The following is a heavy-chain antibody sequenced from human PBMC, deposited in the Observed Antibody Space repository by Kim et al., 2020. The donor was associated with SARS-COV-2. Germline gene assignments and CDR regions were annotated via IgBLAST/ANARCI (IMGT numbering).Heavy chain of an antibody. V-gene: IGHV4-34*01. Sequence: SETLSLTCAVYGGSFSGYYWSWIRQPPGKGLEWIGEINHSGSTNYNPSLKSRVTISVDTSKNQFSLKLSSVTAADTAVYYCASQVRGVIFDYWGQGTLVTVSS. CDR1: GGSFSGYY. J-gene: IGHJ4*02. CDR3: ASQVRGVIFDY. D-gene: IGHD3-10*01. CDR2: INHSGST.